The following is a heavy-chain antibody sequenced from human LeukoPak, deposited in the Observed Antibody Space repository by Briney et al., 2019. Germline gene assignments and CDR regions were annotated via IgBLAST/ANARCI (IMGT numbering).Heavy chain of an antibody. D-gene: IGHD3-22*01. CDR3: AREDYDSNNPEDLRYYYYGMDV. J-gene: IGHJ6*02. Sequence: GASVKVSCKVSGYTLTELSMHWVRQAPGKGLEWMGGFDPEDGETIYAQKFQGRVTMTEDTSTDTAYMELSSLRSEDTAVYYCAREDYDSNNPEDLRYYYYGMDVWGQGTTVTVSS. CDR1: GYTLTELS. CDR2: FDPEDGET. V-gene: IGHV1-24*01.